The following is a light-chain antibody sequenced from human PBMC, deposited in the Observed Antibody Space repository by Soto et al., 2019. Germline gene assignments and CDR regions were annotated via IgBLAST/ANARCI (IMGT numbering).Light chain of an antibody. V-gene: IGLV2-14*03. CDR1: SSDIGAYNF. J-gene: IGLJ2*01. CDR3: TSWKTSTTMI. CDR2: DVN. Sequence: QSALTQPASVSGSPGQSITISCTGTSSDIGAYNFVSWYQQHPGKAPKLMLYDVNIRPSGVSNRFSGSKSGNTASLTISGLQAEDEGDYYCTSWKTSTTMIFGGGTKVTVL.